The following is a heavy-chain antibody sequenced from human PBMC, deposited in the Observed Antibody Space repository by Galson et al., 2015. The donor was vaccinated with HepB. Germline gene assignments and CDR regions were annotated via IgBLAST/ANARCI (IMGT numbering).Heavy chain of an antibody. D-gene: IGHD1-7*01. CDR2: ISPYNGNT. Sequence: SVKVSCKASSYTFSNYGISWVRQAPGQGLEWMGWISPYNGNTNYAQKFQGRVTMTTDTSTSTAYMELRSLRSDDTAVYYCARVDAITGTTPFHYWGQGTLVTVSA. CDR1: SYTFSNYG. J-gene: IGHJ4*02. V-gene: IGHV1-18*04. CDR3: ARVDAITGTTPFHY.